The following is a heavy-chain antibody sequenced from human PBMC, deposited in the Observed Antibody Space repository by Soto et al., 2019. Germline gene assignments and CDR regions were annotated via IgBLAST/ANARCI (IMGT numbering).Heavy chain of an antibody. V-gene: IGHV1-2*02. J-gene: IGHJ4*02. Sequence: ASVKVSCKASGYTFSDYYIHWMRQAPGQGLEWMGWINPNSGGTKYAPKFQGGVTMTGDTSITTAYMELSRLRSGDTAVYYCAREPATAKPEGVDFWGQGTLVTVSS. CDR1: GYTFSDYY. CDR3: AREPATAKPEGVDF. CDR2: INPNSGGT. D-gene: IGHD1-1*01.